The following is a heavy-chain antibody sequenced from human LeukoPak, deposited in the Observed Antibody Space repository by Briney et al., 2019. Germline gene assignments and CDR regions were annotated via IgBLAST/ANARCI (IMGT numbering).Heavy chain of an antibody. J-gene: IGHJ4*02. CDR2: ISSSSSYI. Sequence: GGSLRLSCAASGFTVSSNYMTWVRQAPGKGLEWVSSISSSSSYIYYADSVKGRFTISRDNAKNSLYLQMNSLRAEDTAVYYCARDRFIEMATITANDYWGQGTLVTVSS. CDR3: ARDRFIEMATITANDY. D-gene: IGHD5-24*01. V-gene: IGHV3-21*01. CDR1: GFTVSSNY.